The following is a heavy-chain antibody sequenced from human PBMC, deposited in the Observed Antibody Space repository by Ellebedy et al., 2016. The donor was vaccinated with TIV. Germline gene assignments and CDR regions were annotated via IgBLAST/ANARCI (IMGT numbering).Heavy chain of an antibody. D-gene: IGHD2-15*01. CDR1: GFSFSAFA. J-gene: IGHJ4*02. V-gene: IGHV3-64*02. CDR2: ITSDVGRT. Sequence: PGGSLRLSCAASGFSFSAFAMHWVRQAPGKGLEYVSAITSDVGRTSYAASVKGRFTISRDNSKNTLYLQVNSLRAEDTAVYYCAADRYCSGGNCYWVDYWGQGTLVTVSS. CDR3: AADRYCSGGNCYWVDY.